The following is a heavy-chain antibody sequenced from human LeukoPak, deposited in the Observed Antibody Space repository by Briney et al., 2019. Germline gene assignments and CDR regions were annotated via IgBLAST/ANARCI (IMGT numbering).Heavy chain of an antibody. J-gene: IGHJ3*02. CDR3: ARGGTGLRYFDWFLDAFDI. CDR1: GGSFSGYY. Sequence: SETLSLTCAVYGGSFSGYYWSWIRRPPGKGLEWIGEINHSGSTNYNPSLKSRVTISVDTSKNQFSLKLSSVTAADTAVYYCARGGTGLRYFDWFLDAFDIWGQGTMVTVSS. D-gene: IGHD3-9*01. CDR2: INHSGST. V-gene: IGHV4-34*01.